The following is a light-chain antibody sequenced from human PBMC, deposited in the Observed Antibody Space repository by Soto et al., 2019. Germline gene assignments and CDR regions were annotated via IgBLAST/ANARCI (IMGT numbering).Light chain of an antibody. CDR2: AAS. CDR3: LQHNSYPWT. Sequence: DIQMTQSPSSLSASVGDRVTITCRASQDIRNDLVWYHQKPGKAPKCLIYAASSLQSGVPSRFSGSGSGTEFTLTISSLQPEDFTPFYCLQHNSYPWTFGQGTTVEIK. V-gene: IGKV1-17*01. J-gene: IGKJ1*01. CDR1: QDIRND.